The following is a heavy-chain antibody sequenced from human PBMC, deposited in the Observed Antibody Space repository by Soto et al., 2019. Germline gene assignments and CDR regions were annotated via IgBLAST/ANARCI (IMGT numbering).Heavy chain of an antibody. J-gene: IGHJ4*02. V-gene: IGHV3-23*01. D-gene: IGHD3-9*01. CDR3: AKDRQPDGIWTFDS. CDR1: GFTFDNYA. CDR2: IGCCSGSGT. Sequence: GGSLRLSCAASGFTFDNYAMNWVRPAPGKGLEWVSGIGCCSGSGTYYADFVKGRFTISRDNSKNMVFLQMNGLRAEDTAVYYCAKDRQPDGIWTFDSWGQGTPVTVSS.